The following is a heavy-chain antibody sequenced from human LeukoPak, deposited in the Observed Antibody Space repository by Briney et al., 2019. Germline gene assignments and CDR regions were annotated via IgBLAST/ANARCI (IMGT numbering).Heavy chain of an antibody. D-gene: IGHD3-10*01. V-gene: IGHV3-21*01. CDR2: ISSSSSYI. CDR1: GFTFSDYG. Sequence: PGGSLRLSFAASGFTFSDYGMTWFRQAPGKGLEWVSSISSSSSYIYYADSVKGRFTISRDNAKNSLYLQMNSLRAEDTAVYYCARSSIPMIRGVSAVNYWGQGTLVTVSS. CDR3: ARSSIPMIRGVSAVNY. J-gene: IGHJ4*02.